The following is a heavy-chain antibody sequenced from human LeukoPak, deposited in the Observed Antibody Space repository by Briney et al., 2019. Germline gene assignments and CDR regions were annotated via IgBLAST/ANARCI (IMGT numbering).Heavy chain of an antibody. J-gene: IGHJ5*02. D-gene: IGHD3-10*01. CDR2: IYHSGST. CDR3: ARFTTKGMVRGVRWFDP. CDR1: GGSISSYY. V-gene: IGHV4-59*04. Sequence: SETLSLTCTVSGGSISSYYWSWIRQPPGKGLEWIGSIYHSGSTYYNPSLKSRVTISVDTSKNQFSLKLSSVTAADRAVYYCARFTTKGMVRGVRWFDPWGQGTLVAVSS.